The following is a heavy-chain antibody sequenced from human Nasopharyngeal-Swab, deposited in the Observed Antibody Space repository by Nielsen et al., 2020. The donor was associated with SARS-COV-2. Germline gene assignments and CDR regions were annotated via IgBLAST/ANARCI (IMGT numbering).Heavy chain of an antibody. Sequence: GRSLRLSCAASAFTFSSYGMHWVRQAPGKGLEWVAVIWYDESNKYYADSVKGRFTISRDNSKNTLYLQMNSLRAEDTAVYYCARARVANSLGVWGKGTTVTVSS. CDR2: IWYDESNK. D-gene: IGHD1-7*01. V-gene: IGHV3-33*01. CDR3: ARARVANSLGV. CDR1: AFTFSSYG. J-gene: IGHJ6*04.